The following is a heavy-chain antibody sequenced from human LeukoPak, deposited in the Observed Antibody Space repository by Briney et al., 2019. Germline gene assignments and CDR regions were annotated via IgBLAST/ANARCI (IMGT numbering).Heavy chain of an antibody. V-gene: IGHV1-2*02. J-gene: IGHJ3*02. CDR2: INPNSGGT. Sequence: GASVKVSCKASGYTFTGYYMHWVRQAPGQGLEWMGWINPNSGGTNYARKFQGRVTMTRDTSISTAYMELSRLRSDDTAVYYCARDNPGYSSGWYVAFDIWGQGTMVTVSS. CDR1: GYTFTGYY. D-gene: IGHD6-19*01. CDR3: ARDNPGYSSGWYVAFDI.